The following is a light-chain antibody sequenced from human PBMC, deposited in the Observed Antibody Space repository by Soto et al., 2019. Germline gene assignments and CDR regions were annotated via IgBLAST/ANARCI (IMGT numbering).Light chain of an antibody. V-gene: IGLV2-14*01. CDR3: NSYTSSSTYV. J-gene: IGLJ1*01. CDR1: ISDVGRYNY. Sequence: QSVLTQPASVSGSPGQSITISCTGTISDVGRYNYVSWYQQHPGKAPKLIIYDVSNRPSGVSNRFSGSKSGNTASLTISGLQAEDEADYYCNSYTSSSTYVFGTGTKVTVL. CDR2: DVS.